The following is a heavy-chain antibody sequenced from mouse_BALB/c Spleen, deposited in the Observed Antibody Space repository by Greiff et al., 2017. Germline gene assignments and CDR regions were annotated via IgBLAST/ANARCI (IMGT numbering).Heavy chain of an antibody. Sequence: VQLQQSGAELAKPGASVKMSCKASGYTFTSYWMHWVKQRPGQGLEWIGYINPSTGYTEYNQKFKDKATLTADKSSSTAYMQLSSLTSEDSAVYYCARWTTGTDYWGQGTTLTVSS. CDR3: ARWTTGTDY. J-gene: IGHJ2*01. D-gene: IGHD4-1*01. CDR1: GYTFTSYW. CDR2: INPSTGYT. V-gene: IGHV1-7*01.